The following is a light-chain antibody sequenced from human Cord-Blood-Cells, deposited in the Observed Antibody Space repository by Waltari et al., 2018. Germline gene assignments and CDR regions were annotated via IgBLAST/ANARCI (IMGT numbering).Light chain of an antibody. Sequence: SSELTQDPAVSVALGQTVRITCQGDSLRSYYASWYQQKPGQAPVLVIYGKNNRPSGIPDRFSGTRSGNTGSLTITGAQAEDEADYYGNARDSSGNHVVFGGGTKLTVL. CDR3: NARDSSGNHVV. J-gene: IGLJ2*01. CDR1: SLRSYY. CDR2: GKN. V-gene: IGLV3-19*01.